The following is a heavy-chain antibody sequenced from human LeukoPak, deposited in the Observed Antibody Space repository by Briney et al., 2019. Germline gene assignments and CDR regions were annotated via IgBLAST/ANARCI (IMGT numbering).Heavy chain of an antibody. CDR1: GFTVSSYW. J-gene: IGHJ3*02. CDR2: INSDGSST. D-gene: IGHD6-6*01. V-gene: IGHV3-74*01. CDR3: AREAPAARAFDI. Sequence: HPGESLRLSCAASGFTVSSYWMHWVRQAPGKGLVWVSRINSDGSSTSFADSVKGRFTISRDNAKNTLYLQMNSLRAEDTAVYYCAREAPAARAFDIWGQGTMVTVSS.